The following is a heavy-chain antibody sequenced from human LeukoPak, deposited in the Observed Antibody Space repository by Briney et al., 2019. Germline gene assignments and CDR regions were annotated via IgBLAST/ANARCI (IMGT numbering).Heavy chain of an antibody. D-gene: IGHD5-12*01. Sequence: ASVKVSCKASGYTFTSYGISWVRQAPGQGLEGMGWISAYNGNTNYAQKLQGRVTMTTDTSPSTAYMELRSLRSDDTAVYYCARVSDIVATILETDFDYWGQGTLVTVSS. CDR1: GYTFTSYG. CDR3: ARVSDIVATILETDFDY. V-gene: IGHV1-18*01. CDR2: ISAYNGNT. J-gene: IGHJ4*02.